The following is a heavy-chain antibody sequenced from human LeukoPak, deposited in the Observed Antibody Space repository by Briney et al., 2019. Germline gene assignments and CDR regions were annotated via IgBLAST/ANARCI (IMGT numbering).Heavy chain of an antibody. V-gene: IGHV3-9*01. CDR1: GFTFDDYA. Sequence: PGGSLRLSCAASGFTFDDYAMHWVRQAPGKGLEWVSGISWNSGSIGYADSVKGRFTISRDNAKNSLYLQMNSLRAEDTALYYCAKAPGHILTGYLSFGYWGQGTLVTVSS. J-gene: IGHJ4*02. CDR2: ISWNSGSI. D-gene: IGHD3-9*01. CDR3: AKAPGHILTGYLSFGY.